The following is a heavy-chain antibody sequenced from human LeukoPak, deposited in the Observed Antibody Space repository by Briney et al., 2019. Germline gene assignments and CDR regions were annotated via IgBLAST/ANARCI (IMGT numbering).Heavy chain of an antibody. CDR2: IRYDGSNK. CDR3: AKVRTMIAVAFDI. V-gene: IGHV3-30*02. J-gene: IGHJ3*02. CDR1: GFTFGDYA. Sequence: GGSLRLSCTASGFTFGDYAISWVRQAPGKGPEWVAFIRYDGSNKYYADSVKGRFTISRDNSKNTVYLHMNSLGAEDTAVYYCAKVRTMIAVAFDIWGQGTMVTVSS. D-gene: IGHD3-22*01.